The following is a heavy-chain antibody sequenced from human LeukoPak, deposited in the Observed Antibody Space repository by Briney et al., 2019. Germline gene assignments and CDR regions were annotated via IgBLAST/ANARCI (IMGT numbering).Heavy chain of an antibody. CDR2: INYSGST. D-gene: IGHD3-10*01. Sequence: SETLSLTCTVSGGSVSSDNYQWSWIRQPPGKGLEWIGYINYSGSTYYNPSLKSRVTISVDTSKNHFSLKLSSVTAADTAVYYCARYGSGSTWFDPWGQGTLVTVSS. V-gene: IGHV4-30-4*01. CDR1: GGSVSSDNYQ. J-gene: IGHJ5*02. CDR3: ARYGSGSTWFDP.